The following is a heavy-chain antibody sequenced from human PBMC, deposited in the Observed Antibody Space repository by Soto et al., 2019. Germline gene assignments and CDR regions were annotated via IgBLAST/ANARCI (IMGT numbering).Heavy chain of an antibody. CDR1: GGSMRSYY. J-gene: IGHJ6*02. Sequence: SETLSLTCSASGGSMRSYYWNWLRQPAGKRLEWIGRIYSRGDTNYNPSVKSRVTMSVDTSKNEFSLRLNSVTAADTAVYYCAGIGEDVYYGMDVWGQGTTVTVSS. CDR3: AGIGEDVYYGMDV. V-gene: IGHV4-4*07. D-gene: IGHD2-21*01. CDR2: IYSRGDT.